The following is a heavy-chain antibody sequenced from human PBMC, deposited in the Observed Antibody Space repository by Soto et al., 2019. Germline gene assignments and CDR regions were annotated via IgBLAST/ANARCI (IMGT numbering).Heavy chain of an antibody. CDR1: GFTFSNYN. D-gene: IGHD6-19*01. CDR3: ARVGFGSTGWGGDFDY. V-gene: IGHV3-48*02. Sequence: VQLVESGGGLVQPGGSLGLSCAASGFTFSNYNMNWVRQAPGKGLEWLSYISISSTKYYAESVKGRFTISRDNAKNSLYLQMNSLRDEDTAVYYCARVGFGSTGWGGDFDYWGQGTLVTVSS. CDR2: ISISSTK. J-gene: IGHJ4*02.